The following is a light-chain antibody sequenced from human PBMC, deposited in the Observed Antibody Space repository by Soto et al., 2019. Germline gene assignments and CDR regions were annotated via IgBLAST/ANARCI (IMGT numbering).Light chain of an antibody. CDR2: GAS. CDR3: QQYGGSPLYT. Sequence: EIVLTQSPGTLSLSPGERATLSCRASQSVSSSYLAWYQQKPGQAPRLLIYGASSRATGIPDRFSGSGSGTDFTLTIGRLEPEDLAVYYCQQYGGSPLYTFGQGTKVEIK. CDR1: QSVSSSY. V-gene: IGKV3-20*01. J-gene: IGKJ2*01.